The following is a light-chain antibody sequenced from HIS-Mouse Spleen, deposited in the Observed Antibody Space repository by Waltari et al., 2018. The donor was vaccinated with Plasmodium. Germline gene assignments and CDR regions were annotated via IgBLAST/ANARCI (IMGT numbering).Light chain of an antibody. Sequence: EIVMTQSPATLSVSPGERATLSCRASQSVSSNLAWYQQKPGQAPRLLIYGASTRATGSPARFSGSESGTEFTLTISSMQSEDFAVYYCQQYNNWPPTFGQGTKVEIK. CDR3: QQYNNWPPT. CDR1: QSVSSN. J-gene: IGKJ1*01. CDR2: GAS. V-gene: IGKV3-15*01.